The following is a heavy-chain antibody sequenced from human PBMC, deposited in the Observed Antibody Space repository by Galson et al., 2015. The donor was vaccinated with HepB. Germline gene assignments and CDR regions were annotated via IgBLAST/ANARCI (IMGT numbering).Heavy chain of an antibody. Sequence: SLRLSCAASGFTFSSYGMHWVRQAPGKGLEWVAVISYDGSNKYYADYVKGRLTISRDNSKNTLYLQMNSLRAEDTAVYYCAKDLPLMLQATMLPGYWGQGTLFTVSS. CDR2: ISYDGSNK. D-gene: IGHD2-15*01. J-gene: IGHJ4*02. V-gene: IGHV3-30*18. CDR1: GFTFSSYG. CDR3: AKDLPLMLQATMLPGY.